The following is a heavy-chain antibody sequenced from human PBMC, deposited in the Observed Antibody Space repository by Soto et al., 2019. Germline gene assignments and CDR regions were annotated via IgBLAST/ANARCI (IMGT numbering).Heavy chain of an antibody. CDR2: ISYDGSNK. Sequence: QVQLVESGGGVVQPGRSLRLSCAASGFTVSSYALHWVCQAPGKGLEWVAVISYDGSNKYYADSVKGRFTISRDNSKNLLYLQMNSLRAEDTAVYYCARDGEGGCLVISYYFEYWGQGTLVT. J-gene: IGHJ4*02. V-gene: IGHV3-30-3*01. D-gene: IGHD6-19*01. CDR1: GFTVSSYA. CDR3: ARDGEGGCLVISYYFEY.